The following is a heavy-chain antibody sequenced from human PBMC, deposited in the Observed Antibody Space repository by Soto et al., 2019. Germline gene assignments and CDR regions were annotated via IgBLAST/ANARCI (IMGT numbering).Heavy chain of an antibody. J-gene: IGHJ4*02. Sequence: QVQLQQWGAGLLKPSETLSLTCAVYGGSFSGYYWSWIRQPPGKGLEWIGEINHSGSTNYNPSLKSRVPISVDTSKNQFSLKLSSVTAADTAVYYCARGRSWYPFDYWGQGTLVTVSS. D-gene: IGHD6-13*01. V-gene: IGHV4-34*01. CDR1: GGSFSGYY. CDR3: ARGRSWYPFDY. CDR2: INHSGST.